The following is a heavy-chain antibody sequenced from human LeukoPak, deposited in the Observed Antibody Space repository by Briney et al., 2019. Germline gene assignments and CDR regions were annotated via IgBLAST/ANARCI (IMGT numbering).Heavy chain of an antibody. CDR1: GGSFSGYY. Sequence: PSETLSLTCAVYGGSFSGYYWSWVRQAPGKGLEWVANIKQDGSEKYYVDSVKGRFTISRDNAKNSLYLQMNSLRAEDTAVYYCARREPLVVVADVWFDPWGQGTLVTVSS. CDR3: ARREPLVVVADVWFDP. V-gene: IGHV3-7*01. CDR2: IKQDGSEK. J-gene: IGHJ5*02. D-gene: IGHD2-15*01.